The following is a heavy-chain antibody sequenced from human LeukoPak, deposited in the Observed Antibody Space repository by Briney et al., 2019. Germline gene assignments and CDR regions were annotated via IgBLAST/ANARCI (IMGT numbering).Heavy chain of an antibody. Sequence: GGSLRLSCAASGFTFSTYSLNWVRQAPGKGLEWVSSISTTSRYIYYAASVKGRFTISRDNAKNSLYLQMNSLRAEDTAMYYCAREGPHYYGSSGYSEYYYGMDVWAQGTTVTVSS. CDR2: ISTTSRYI. CDR3: AREGPHYYGSSGYSEYYYGMDV. D-gene: IGHD3-22*01. V-gene: IGHV3-21*01. J-gene: IGHJ6*02. CDR1: GFTFSTYS.